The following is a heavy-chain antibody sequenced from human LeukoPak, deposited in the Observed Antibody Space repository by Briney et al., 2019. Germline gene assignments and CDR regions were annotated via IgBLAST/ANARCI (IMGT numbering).Heavy chain of an antibody. CDR3: AKQSLYDSSGHFHY. CDR1: GLTLSSRA. V-gene: IGHV3-23*01. CDR2: ITGSGGYT. J-gene: IGHJ4*02. D-gene: IGHD3-22*01. Sequence: PGGSLRLSCGVSGLTLSSRAMCWVRQAPGKGLEWVSTITGSGGYTYYADSVKGRFTISRDNSKNTLFLRMNSLRAEDTAVYFCAKQSLYDSSGHFHYWGQGTLVTVSS.